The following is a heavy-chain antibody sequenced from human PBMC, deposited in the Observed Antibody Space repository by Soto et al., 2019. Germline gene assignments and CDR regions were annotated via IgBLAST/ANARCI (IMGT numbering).Heavy chain of an antibody. CDR2: INHSGST. J-gene: IGHJ5*02. V-gene: IGHV4-34*01. Sequence: PSETLSITCAVYGSSVRVYYLSWIRQPPVKGLEWIGEINHSGSTNYNPSLKSRATISVDTSKNQFSLKLSSVTAADTAVYYCARVLRLGELSTNWFDPWGQGTLVTVSS. D-gene: IGHD3-16*02. CDR1: GSSVRVYY. CDR3: ARVLRLGELSTNWFDP.